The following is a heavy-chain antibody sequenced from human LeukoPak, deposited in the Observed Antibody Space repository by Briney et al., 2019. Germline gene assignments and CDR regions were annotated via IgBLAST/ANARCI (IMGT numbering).Heavy chain of an antibody. V-gene: IGHV3-53*01. J-gene: IGHJ3*02. D-gene: IGHD3-22*01. CDR2: IYSGGST. CDR1: GFTVSSNY. Sequence: GGSLRVSCAASGFTVSSNYMSWVRQAPGKGLEWVSVIYSGGSTYYADSVKGRFTISRDNSKNTVYLQMNSLRAEDTAVYYCARDLTTYYYDRRDTFDTWGQGTMVTVSS. CDR3: ARDLTTYYYDRRDTFDT.